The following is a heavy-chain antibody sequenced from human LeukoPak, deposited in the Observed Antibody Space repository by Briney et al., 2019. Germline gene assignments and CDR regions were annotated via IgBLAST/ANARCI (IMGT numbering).Heavy chain of an antibody. CDR2: ISAYNGNT. J-gene: IGHJ6*02. D-gene: IGHD4-17*01. CDR3: ARDGPGDYVADYYYGMDV. CDR1: GYTFTSYG. V-gene: IGHV1-18*01. Sequence: ASVEVSCKASGYTFTSYGISWVRQAPGQGLEWMGWISAYNGNTNYAQKLQGRVTMTTDTSTSTAYMELRSLRSDDTAVYYCARDGPGDYVADYYYGMDVWGQGTTVTVSS.